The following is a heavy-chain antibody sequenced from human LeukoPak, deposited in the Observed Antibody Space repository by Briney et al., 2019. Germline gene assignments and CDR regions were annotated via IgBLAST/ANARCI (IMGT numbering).Heavy chain of an antibody. V-gene: IGHV3-21*01. CDR1: GLTFSSYN. D-gene: IGHD1-1*01. Sequence: AGGSLRPSCAASGLTFSSYNMNWVRQAPGKGLEWVSSISRSSTYISYADSVKGRFTISRDNAKNSLYLQMNSLRAEDTAVYYCARLETTPYYFDYWGQGTLVTVSS. CDR2: ISRSSTYI. CDR3: ARLETTPYYFDY. J-gene: IGHJ4*02.